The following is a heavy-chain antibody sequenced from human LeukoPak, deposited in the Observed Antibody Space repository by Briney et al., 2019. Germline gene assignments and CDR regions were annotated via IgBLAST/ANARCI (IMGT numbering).Heavy chain of an antibody. CDR1: GFTFSSYG. Sequence: AGGSLRLSCAASGFTFSSYGMHWVRQAPGKGLEWVSYISYSSSLTDYADSVKGRFTISRDNAKNSLSLQLNSLRDEDTAVYFCAKVIRGGYGMDVWGQGTTVTVSS. CDR2: ISYSSSLT. J-gene: IGHJ6*02. V-gene: IGHV3-48*02. CDR3: AKVIRGGYGMDV. D-gene: IGHD3-10*01.